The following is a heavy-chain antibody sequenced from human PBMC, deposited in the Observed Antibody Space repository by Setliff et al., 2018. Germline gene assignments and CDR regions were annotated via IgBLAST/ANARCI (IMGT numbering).Heavy chain of an antibody. D-gene: IGHD6-6*01. CDR2: IYYSGST. CDR3: ARDDGLGPPPYYYYMDV. V-gene: IGHV4-39*07. Sequence: PSETLSLTSNVSGGSISSIIYFWGWICQPTGKGLEWIGNIYYSGSTNYNPPLKSRVTISFNTSKNQFSLTLSSVTAADTAVYYCARDDGLGPPPYYYYMDVWGKGTTVTVSS. CDR1: GGSISSIIYF. J-gene: IGHJ6*03.